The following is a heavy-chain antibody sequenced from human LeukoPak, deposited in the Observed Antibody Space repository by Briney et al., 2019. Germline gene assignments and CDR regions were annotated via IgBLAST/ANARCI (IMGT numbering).Heavy chain of an antibody. D-gene: IGHD3-10*01. CDR1: GVSISSSYSY. J-gene: IGHJ6*04. CDR3: ARDFNQGSGL. CDR2: IYYTGNT. Sequence: KPWETLSLTCTVSGVSISSSYSYWGWIRQPPGMGLEWIGSIYYTGNTYYNASLKSQVSISIDTSKNQFSLKLTSVTAADTAVYYCARDFNQGSGLWGKGTTVTISS. V-gene: IGHV4-39*02.